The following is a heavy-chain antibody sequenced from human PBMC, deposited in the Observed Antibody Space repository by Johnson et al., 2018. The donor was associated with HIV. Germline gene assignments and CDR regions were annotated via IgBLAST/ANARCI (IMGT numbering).Heavy chain of an antibody. CDR1: RFTVSGNY. Sequence: VQLVESGGGLVQPGGSLRLSCAASRFTVSGNYMTWVRQAPGKGLEWVSVVYSAGHTYYADSVKGRFTISRDNSKNSLFLQMNRLRAEDTAVYYCARAGIAARPPTRPPDAFDIWGQGTMVTVSS. J-gene: IGHJ3*02. D-gene: IGHD6-6*01. V-gene: IGHV3-66*01. CDR3: ARAGIAARPPTRPPDAFDI. CDR2: VYSAGHT.